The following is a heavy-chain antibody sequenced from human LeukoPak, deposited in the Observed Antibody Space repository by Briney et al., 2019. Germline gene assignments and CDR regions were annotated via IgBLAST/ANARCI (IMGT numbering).Heavy chain of an antibody. J-gene: IGHJ4*02. CDR2: IYYSGST. Sequence: PSETLSLTCTVSGGSISSYYWGWIRQPPGKGLEWIGYIYYSGSTNYNPSLRSRVTISVDTSKNQFSLKLSSVTAADTAVYYCARDALSSSPLNYFDYWGQGTLVTVSS. CDR3: ARDALSSSPLNYFDY. CDR1: GGSISSYY. D-gene: IGHD6-13*01. V-gene: IGHV4-59*01.